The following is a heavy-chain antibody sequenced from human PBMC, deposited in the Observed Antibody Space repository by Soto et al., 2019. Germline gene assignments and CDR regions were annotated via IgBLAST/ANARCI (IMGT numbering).Heavy chain of an antibody. V-gene: IGHV1-46*03. CDR1: GYTFTSYY. D-gene: IGHD6-19*01. Sequence: GASLKVSCKASGYTFTSYYMHWVRQAPGQGLEWMGIINPSGGSTSYAQKFQGRVTMTRDTSTSTVYMELSSLRSEDTAVYYCARAWEPEQWLVLDDFDIWGKGTMVTVSS. J-gene: IGHJ3*02. CDR2: INPSGGST. CDR3: ARAWEPEQWLVLDDFDI.